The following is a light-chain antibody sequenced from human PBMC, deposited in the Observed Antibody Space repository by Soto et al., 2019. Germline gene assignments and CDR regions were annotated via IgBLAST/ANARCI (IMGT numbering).Light chain of an antibody. CDR1: QSITTY. Sequence: DIPMTQSPSSLSASVGDRVTITCRASQSITTYLNWYQHKPGKAPKLLIYAASNLQSGVPSRFSGSGSGTDFTLTISSLHPEDFATYYCQQSYSIFLTFGQGTKVEVK. V-gene: IGKV1-39*01. J-gene: IGKJ1*01. CDR2: AAS. CDR3: QQSYSIFLT.